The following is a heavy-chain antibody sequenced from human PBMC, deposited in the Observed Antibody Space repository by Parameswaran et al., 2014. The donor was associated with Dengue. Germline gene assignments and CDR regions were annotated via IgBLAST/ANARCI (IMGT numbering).Heavy chain of an antibody. CDR3: ARGDSVTYAGYGLAV. CDR2: MNPPTGNK. V-gene: IGHV1-8*02. CDR1: GYSFSTYD. D-gene: IGHD2/OR15-2a*01. Sequence: ASVKVSCKASGYSFSTYDINWVRQATGQGLEWMGWMNPPTGNKGYAQRFQDRVVMTRDISTGTAYMELRSLRSEDTAVYFCARGDSVTYAGYGLAVWGQGTTVTVSS. J-gene: IGHJ6*02.